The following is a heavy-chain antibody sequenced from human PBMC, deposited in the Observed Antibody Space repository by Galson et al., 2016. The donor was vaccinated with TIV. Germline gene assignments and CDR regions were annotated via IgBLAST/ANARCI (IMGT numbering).Heavy chain of an antibody. CDR3: ARAEWISSWRVDP. CDR1: GFTFSSSW. Sequence: SLRLSCAASGFTFSSSWMIWMRQSPGLGLEWVANMKQDGSEIYYVDSVMGRFTISRDNAKNSVFLQMSSQRAEDTAVYYCARAEWISSWRVDPWGQGTLVTVSS. J-gene: IGHJ5*02. CDR2: MKQDGSEI. D-gene: IGHD6-13*01. V-gene: IGHV3-7*01.